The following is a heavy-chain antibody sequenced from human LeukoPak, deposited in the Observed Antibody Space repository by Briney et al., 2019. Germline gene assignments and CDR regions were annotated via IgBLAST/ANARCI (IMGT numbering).Heavy chain of an antibody. CDR3: ARRRYYGSGSYSRSYYYYMDV. V-gene: IGHV4-34*01. CDR2: INRSGST. Sequence: PSETLSLTCAVYGGSFSGYYWSWIRQPPGKGLEWIGEINRSGSTNYNPSLKSRVTISVDTSKNQFSLKLSSVTAADTAVYYCARRRYYGSGSYSRSYYYYMDVWGKGTTVTISS. J-gene: IGHJ6*03. D-gene: IGHD3-10*01. CDR1: GGSFSGYY.